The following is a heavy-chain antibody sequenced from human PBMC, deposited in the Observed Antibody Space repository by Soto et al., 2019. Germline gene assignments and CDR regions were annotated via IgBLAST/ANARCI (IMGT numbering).Heavy chain of an antibody. J-gene: IGHJ4*02. CDR2: INPGKGYT. CDR1: GYTFTTYG. CDR3: ARDNGQWLVLDN. D-gene: IGHD6-19*01. V-gene: IGHV1-3*01. Sequence: QVQLVQSGAEVKKPGASVRVSCKASGYTFTTYGVHWVRQAPGQRLEWMGWINPGKGYTKYSQKFQGRVTITRDTSASTDYMELSSLRSEDTAVYYCARDNGQWLVLDNWGQGTLVTVSS.